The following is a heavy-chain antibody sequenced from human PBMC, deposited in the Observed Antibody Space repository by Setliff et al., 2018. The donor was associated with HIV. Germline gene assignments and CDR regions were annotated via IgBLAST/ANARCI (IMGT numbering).Heavy chain of an antibody. D-gene: IGHD1-26*01. CDR1: GYSFTSYG. J-gene: IGHJ3*02. V-gene: IGHV1-18*01. Sequence: ASVKVSCKASGYSFTSYGLSWVRQAPGQGLEWMGSITTYNGGTNYAQKSQGRVTMTTDTSTSTAYMELRSLRSDDTAVYYCTRGGYSGAFLDAFDIWGQRTMVTVSS. CDR2: ITTYNGGT. CDR3: TRGGYSGAFLDAFDI.